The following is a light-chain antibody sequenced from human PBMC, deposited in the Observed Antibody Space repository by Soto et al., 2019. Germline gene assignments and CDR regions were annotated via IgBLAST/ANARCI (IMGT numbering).Light chain of an antibody. CDR1: SSDIGGYNY. Sequence: QSALTQPASLSGSPGQSITISCTGSSSDIGGYNYISWYQQSPGKAPKLMIYDVSNRPSGIPNRFSGSKSGNTASLTISGLQADDEADYYCSSYTSSSALVVFGGGTKLTVL. V-gene: IGLV2-14*01. CDR3: SSYTSSSALVV. J-gene: IGLJ3*02. CDR2: DVS.